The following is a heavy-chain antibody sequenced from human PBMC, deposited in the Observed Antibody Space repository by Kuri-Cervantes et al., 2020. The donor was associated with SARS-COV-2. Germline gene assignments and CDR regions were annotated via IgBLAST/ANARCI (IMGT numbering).Heavy chain of an antibody. CDR2: ICAYNGNT. Sequence: ASVKVSLKASWYTFTSYGISWVRQAPGQGLEVMGWICAYNGNTNSAQKLQGRVTMPTDTSTSTAYMGLRSLSSDDTAVYYCARDQPAAIIHYYYGMDVWGQGTTVTVSS. CDR1: WYTFTSYG. V-gene: IGHV1-18*01. CDR3: ARDQPAAIIHYYYGMDV. J-gene: IGHJ6*02. D-gene: IGHD2-2*01.